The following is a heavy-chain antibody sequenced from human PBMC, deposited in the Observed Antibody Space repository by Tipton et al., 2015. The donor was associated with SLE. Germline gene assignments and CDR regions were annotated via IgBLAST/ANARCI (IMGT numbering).Heavy chain of an antibody. Sequence: TLSLTCTVSGGSISSYYWSWIRQPPGKGLEWIGSIYYSGSTYYNPSLKSRVTISVDTSKNQFSLKLSSVTAADTAVYYCVRDRITMTVGAFDIWGQGTMVTVSS. J-gene: IGHJ3*02. D-gene: IGHD3-22*01. V-gene: IGHV4-59*05. CDR3: VRDRITMTVGAFDI. CDR2: IYYSGST. CDR1: GGSISSYY.